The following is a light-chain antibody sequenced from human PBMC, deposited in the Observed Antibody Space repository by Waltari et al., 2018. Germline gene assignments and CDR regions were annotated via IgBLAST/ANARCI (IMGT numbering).Light chain of an antibody. CDR1: AIRSSGL. J-gene: IGLJ2*01. CDR3: SAYANATTV. V-gene: IGLV2-23*02. CDR2: EVD. Sequence: QSVLTQPASVSGSPGQSITLSCSGIAIRSSGLVCWFQQYPGGAPKLLIFEVDERPPGISHRLTGSKSGNTASLTISGLQTEDEADYFCSAYANATTVFGGGTKVTVL.